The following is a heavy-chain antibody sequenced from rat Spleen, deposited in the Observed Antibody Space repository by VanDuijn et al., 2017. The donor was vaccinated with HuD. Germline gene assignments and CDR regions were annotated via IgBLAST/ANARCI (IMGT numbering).Heavy chain of an antibody. CDR2: IWSGGST. CDR1: GLSLTSNS. D-gene: IGHD1-12*03. Sequence: QVQLKESGPGLVQPSQTLSLTCTVSGLSLTSNSVSWIRQPPGKGLEWMGVIWSGGSTDYNSALKSRLSISRDTSKSQVFLKMNSLQSEDTTTYYCARDLDGYFDYWGQGVMVTVSS. CDR3: ARDLDGYFDY. V-gene: IGHV2-47*01. J-gene: IGHJ2*01.